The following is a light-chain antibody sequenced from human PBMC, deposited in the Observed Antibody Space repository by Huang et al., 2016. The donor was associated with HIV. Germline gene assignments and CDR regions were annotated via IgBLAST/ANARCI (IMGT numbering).Light chain of an antibody. CDR1: QSISEY. Sequence: DIQMTQSPSSLSASVGDRVTITCRASQSISEYVHWYQQKPGKAPKRLIYVASNLQSGVPASCSGSGSGKDFTLTIRSLQPEDFATYYCQQTYGTPTTFGQGTKLDIK. V-gene: IGKV1-39*01. CDR3: QQTYGTPTT. J-gene: IGKJ2*01. CDR2: VAS.